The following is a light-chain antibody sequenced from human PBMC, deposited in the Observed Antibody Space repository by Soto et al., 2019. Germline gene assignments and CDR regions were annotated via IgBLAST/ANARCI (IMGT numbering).Light chain of an antibody. Sequence: EIVRTQSPATPSVSPGGRAPGSCMASQSASNNLAWYQQKRGQAPRLLIYGASTRATGIPARFSGSGSGTEFTLIISSLQSEDFAVYYCQQYNKWPLITFGQGTRLEIK. CDR2: GAS. J-gene: IGKJ5*01. CDR1: QSASNN. CDR3: QQYNKWPLIT. V-gene: IGKV3-15*01.